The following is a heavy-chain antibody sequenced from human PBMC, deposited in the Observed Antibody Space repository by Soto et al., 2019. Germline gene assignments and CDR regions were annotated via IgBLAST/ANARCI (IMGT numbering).Heavy chain of an antibody. J-gene: IGHJ4*02. CDR2: ISGSGGST. Sequence: GGSLRLSCAASGFTFSSYAMSWVRQAPGKGLEWVSAISGSGGSTYYADSVKGRFTISRDSSKNTLYLQMNSLRAEDAAVDLCASLGGGILGATGFDYWGQGTLVTVSS. CDR1: GFTFSSYA. D-gene: IGHD1-26*01. V-gene: IGHV3-23*01. CDR3: ASLGGGILGATGFDY.